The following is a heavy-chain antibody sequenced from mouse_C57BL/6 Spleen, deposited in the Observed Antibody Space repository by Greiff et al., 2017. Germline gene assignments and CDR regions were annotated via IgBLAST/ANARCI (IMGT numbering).Heavy chain of an antibody. Sequence: VKLMESGAELVKPGASVKISCKASGYAFSSYWMNWVKQRPGKGLEWIGQIYPGAGDTNYNGKFKGKATLTADKSSSTDYMQLSSLTSEDSAVYFCARSGGSSYDWFAYWGQGTLVTVSA. CDR2: IYPGAGDT. CDR1: GYAFSSYW. CDR3: ARSGGSSYDWFAY. D-gene: IGHD1-1*01. V-gene: IGHV1-80*01. J-gene: IGHJ3*01.